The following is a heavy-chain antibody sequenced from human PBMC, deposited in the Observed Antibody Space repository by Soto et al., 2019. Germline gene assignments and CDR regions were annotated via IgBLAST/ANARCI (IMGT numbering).Heavy chain of an antibody. Sequence: QVPLVQSGAEVKKPGSSVKVSCKASGGTFSSYTISWVRQAPGQGLEWMGRIIPILGIANYAQKFQGRVTITADKSTSTAYMELSSLRSEDTAVYYCARRYYYGSGSADPWGQGTLVTVSS. D-gene: IGHD3-10*01. CDR3: ARRYYYGSGSADP. CDR1: GGTFSSYT. CDR2: IIPILGIA. J-gene: IGHJ5*02. V-gene: IGHV1-69*02.